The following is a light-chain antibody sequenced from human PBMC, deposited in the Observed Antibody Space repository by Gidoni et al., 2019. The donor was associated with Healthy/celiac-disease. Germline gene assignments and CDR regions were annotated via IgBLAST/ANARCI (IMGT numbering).Light chain of an antibody. V-gene: IGKV3-20*01. CDR1: QSVSSSY. CDR3: QQYGSSPRT. CDR2: GAS. Sequence: EIVLTQSPGTLSWSPGERATLSCRASQSVSSSYLAWYQQKPGQAPRLLIYGASSRATGIPDRFSGSGSGTDFTLPIRRLEPEDFAFYYCQQYGSSPRTFGQGTKVEIK. J-gene: IGKJ1*01.